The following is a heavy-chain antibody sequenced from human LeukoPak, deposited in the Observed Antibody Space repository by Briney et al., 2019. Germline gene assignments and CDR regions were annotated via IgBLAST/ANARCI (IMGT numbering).Heavy chain of an antibody. D-gene: IGHD2-2*01. CDR2: INPNSGGT. CDR1: GYTFTSYD. J-gene: IGHJ4*02. V-gene: IGHV1-2*02. Sequence: ASVKVSCKASGYTFTSYDINWVRQATGQGLEWMGWINPNSGGTNYAQKFQGRVTMTRDTSISTAYMELSRLRSDDTAVFYCARELASLNPFDYWGQGTLVTVSS. CDR3: ARELASLNPFDY.